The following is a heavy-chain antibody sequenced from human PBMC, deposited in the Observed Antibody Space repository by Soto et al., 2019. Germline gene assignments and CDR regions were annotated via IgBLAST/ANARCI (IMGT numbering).Heavy chain of an antibody. CDR2: ISYDGSNK. Sequence: GGSLRLSCAASGFTFSSYGMHWVRQAPGKGLEWVAVISYDGSNKYYADSVKGRFTISRDNSKNTLYLQMNSLRAEDTAVYYCAKDGLNSGYDYGDYWGQGTLVTVSS. D-gene: IGHD5-12*01. CDR3: AKDGLNSGYDYGDY. CDR1: GFTFSSYG. J-gene: IGHJ4*02. V-gene: IGHV3-30*18.